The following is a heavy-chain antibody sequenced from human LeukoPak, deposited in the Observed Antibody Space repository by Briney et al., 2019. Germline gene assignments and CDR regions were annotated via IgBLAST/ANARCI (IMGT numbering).Heavy chain of an antibody. CDR3: ARVPFTSYYYDSSGYYLLDY. D-gene: IGHD3-22*01. CDR1: GGTFSSYA. CDR2: IIPIFGTA. J-gene: IGHJ4*02. V-gene: IGHV1-69*01. Sequence: GASVKVSCKASGGTFSSYAISWVRQAPGQGLEWMGGIIPIFGTANYAQKFQGRVTITADESTSTAYMELSSLRSEDTAVYYCARVPFTSYYYDSSGYYLLDYWGQGTLVTVSS.